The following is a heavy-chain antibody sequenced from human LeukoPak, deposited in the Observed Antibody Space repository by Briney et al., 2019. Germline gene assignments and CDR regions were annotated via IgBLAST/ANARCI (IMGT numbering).Heavy chain of an antibody. CDR3: ARDGTYGITYGLDY. V-gene: IGHV3-43*01. D-gene: IGHD1-14*01. Sequence: GGSLRLSCAAPGFISDDYTMNWVRQSPGKGLEWVALITWGDGSTYYADSVKGRFTISRENSKNSLYLQMNSLRNEDTALYYCARDGTYGITYGLDYWGQGTLVTVSS. CDR2: ITWGDGST. J-gene: IGHJ4*02. CDR1: GFISDDYT.